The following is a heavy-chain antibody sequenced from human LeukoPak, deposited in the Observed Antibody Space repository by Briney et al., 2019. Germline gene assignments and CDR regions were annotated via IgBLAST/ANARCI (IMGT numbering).Heavy chain of an antibody. CDR3: ARASTVVTSGAFDI. D-gene: IGHD4-23*01. V-gene: IGHV4-30-4*01. Sequence: SETLSLTCTVSGGSISSGDYYWSWIRQPPGKGLEWIGYIYYSGSTYYNPSLKSRVTISVDTSKNQFSLKLSSVTAADTAVYYCARASTVVTSGAFDIWGRGTMVTVSS. CDR1: GGSISSGDYY. J-gene: IGHJ3*02. CDR2: IYYSGST.